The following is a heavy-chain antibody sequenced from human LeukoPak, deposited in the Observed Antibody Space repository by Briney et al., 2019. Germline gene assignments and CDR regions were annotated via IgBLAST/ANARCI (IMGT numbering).Heavy chain of an antibody. V-gene: IGHV4-31*03. CDR2: IYYSGST. CDR1: GGSISSGGYY. J-gene: IGHJ4*02. CDR3: ARGDSGSFSQFDC. Sequence: SETLSLTCTVSGGSISSGGYYWSWIRQHPGKGLEWIGYIYYSGSTYYNPSLKSRVTISVDTSKNQFSLKLSSVTAADTAVYYCARGDSGSFSQFDCWGQGTLVTVSS. D-gene: IGHD1-26*01.